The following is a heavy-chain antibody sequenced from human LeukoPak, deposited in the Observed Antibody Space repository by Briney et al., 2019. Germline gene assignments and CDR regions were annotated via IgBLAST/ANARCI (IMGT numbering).Heavy chain of an antibody. CDR2: INPSGGST. Sequence: ASVKVSCKASGYTFTSYYMHWVRQAPGQGLEWMGIINPSGGSTSYAQKFQGRVTMTRDTSTSTVYMELSSLRSEDTAVYYCARAGGRSYCSSTSCYDHYFDYWGQGTLVTVSS. V-gene: IGHV1-46*01. D-gene: IGHD2-2*01. J-gene: IGHJ4*02. CDR1: GYTFTSYY. CDR3: ARAGGRSYCSSTSCYDHYFDY.